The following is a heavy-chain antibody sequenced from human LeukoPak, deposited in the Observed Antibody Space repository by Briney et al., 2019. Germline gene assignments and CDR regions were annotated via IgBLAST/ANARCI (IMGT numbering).Heavy chain of an antibody. CDR2: IYSSGST. D-gene: IGHD2-21*02. V-gene: IGHV4-59*01. J-gene: IGHJ6*02. CDR3: ARAYCGGDCYSGYYGMDV. CDR1: GGSISSYY. Sequence: PSETLSLTCTVSGGSISSYYWSWIRQPPGKELEWIGYIYSSGSTNYNPSLKSRVTISVDTSKSRFSLKLSSVTAADAAVHYCARAYCGGDCYSGYYGMDVWGQGTTVTVSS.